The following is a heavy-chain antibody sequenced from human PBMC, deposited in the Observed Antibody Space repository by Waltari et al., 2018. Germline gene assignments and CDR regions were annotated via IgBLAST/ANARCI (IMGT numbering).Heavy chain of an antibody. CDR1: GGSISSYY. CDR3: ARGRWAGVDY. D-gene: IGHD1-26*01. V-gene: IGHV4-59*01. Sequence: QVQLQESGPGLVKPSETLSLTCTVSGGSISSYYWSWIRQPPGKGLEWIGYIYYSGSTKYNPSLKSRVTISVDTSKNQFSLKLSSVTAADTAVYYCARGRWAGVDYWGQGTLVTVSS. J-gene: IGHJ4*02. CDR2: IYYSGST.